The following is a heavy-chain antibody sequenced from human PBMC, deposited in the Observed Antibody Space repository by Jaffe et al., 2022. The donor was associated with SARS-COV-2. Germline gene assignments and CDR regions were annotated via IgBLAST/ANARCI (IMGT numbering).Heavy chain of an antibody. D-gene: IGHD2-2*01. CDR1: GGSISSYY. V-gene: IGHV4-4*07. Sequence: QVQLQESGPGLVKPSETLSLTCTVSGGSISSYYWSWIRQPAGKGLEWIGRIYTSGSTNYNPSLKSRVTMSVDTSKNQFSLKLSSVTAADTAVYYCARDFVVPAAGYYYGMDVWGQGTTVTVSS. J-gene: IGHJ6*02. CDR2: IYTSGST. CDR3: ARDFVVPAAGYYYGMDV.